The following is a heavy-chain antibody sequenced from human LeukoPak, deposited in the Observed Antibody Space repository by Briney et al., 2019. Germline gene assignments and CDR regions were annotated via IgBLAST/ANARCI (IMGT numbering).Heavy chain of an antibody. Sequence: PGGSLRLSCAASGFTFSSYVMSWVRQAPGIGLQWVSAISGSGGSTYYADSVKGRFTISRDNSKNTLYLQMNSLRAEDTAVYYCAKCDGGVWLSTLYYFDYWGQGTLVTVSS. CDR2: ISGSGGST. J-gene: IGHJ4*02. D-gene: IGHD3-9*01. CDR3: AKCDGGVWLSTLYYFDY. CDR1: GFTFSSYV. V-gene: IGHV3-23*01.